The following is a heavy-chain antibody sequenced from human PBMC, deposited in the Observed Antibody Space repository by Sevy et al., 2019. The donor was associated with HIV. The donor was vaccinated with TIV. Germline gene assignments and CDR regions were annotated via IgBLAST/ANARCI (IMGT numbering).Heavy chain of an antibody. J-gene: IGHJ6*02. CDR1: GYTFTSYG. D-gene: IGHD5-12*01. Sequence: SSVKVSCKASGYTFTSYGISWVRQAPGRGLEWMGWISAYNGNTNYAQKLQGRVTMTTDTSTSTAYMELRSLRSDDTAVYYCAREGEVATILYYYYGMDVWGQGTTVTVSS. V-gene: IGHV1-18*01. CDR3: AREGEVATILYYYYGMDV. CDR2: ISAYNGNT.